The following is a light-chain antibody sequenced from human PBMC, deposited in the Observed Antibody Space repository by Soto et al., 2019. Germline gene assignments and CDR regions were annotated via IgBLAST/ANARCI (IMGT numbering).Light chain of an antibody. CDR3: SSYTSSSTI. CDR2: DVS. J-gene: IGLJ1*01. CDR1: SSDIDGYNY. V-gene: IGLV2-14*01. Sequence: QSALTQPASVSGSPGQSITISCTGTSSDIDGYNYVSWYQQHPGKAPKLMIYDVSNRPSGVSNRFSGSKSGNTASLTISGLQAEDEADYYCSSYTSSSTIFGTGTKLTVL.